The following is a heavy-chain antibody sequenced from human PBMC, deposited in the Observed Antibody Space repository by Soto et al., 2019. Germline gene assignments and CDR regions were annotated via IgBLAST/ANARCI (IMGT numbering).Heavy chain of an antibody. CDR3: ARGGLVCISTSCPKGRFAP. J-gene: IGHJ5*02. Sequence: ARRDGFASSSRCSPHHSTKKGLEWMGIINPSGGSTSYAQKFQGRVTMTRDTSTSTVYMELSSLRSEDTAVYYCARGGLVCISTSCPKGRFAPWGQGTLVTVSS. D-gene: IGHD2-2*01. CDR2: INPSGGST. CDR1: RDGFASSS. V-gene: IGHV1-46*01.